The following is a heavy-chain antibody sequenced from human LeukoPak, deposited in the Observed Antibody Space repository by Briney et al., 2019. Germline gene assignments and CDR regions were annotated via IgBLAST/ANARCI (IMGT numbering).Heavy chain of an antibody. D-gene: IGHD2-15*01. CDR3: AREAGCSGGSCHLFYSL. CDR2: INTDGSST. J-gene: IGHJ4*02. CDR1: GFTFSSYW. Sequence: GGSLRLSCAASGFTFSSYWMHWVRQAPGKGLVWVSRINTDGSSTSYADSVKGRFTISRDNAKNTLYLQMNSLRAEDTAVYYCAREAGCSGGSCHLFYSLWGQGTLVTVSS. V-gene: IGHV3-74*01.